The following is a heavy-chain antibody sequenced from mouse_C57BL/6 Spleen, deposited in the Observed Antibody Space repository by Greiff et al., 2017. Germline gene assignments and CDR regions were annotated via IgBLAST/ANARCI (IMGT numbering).Heavy chain of an antibody. CDR1: GYTFTDYE. J-gene: IGHJ2*01. V-gene: IGHV1-15*01. D-gene: IGHD1-2*01. CDR2: IDPETGGT. CDR3: TRNGLLRLDC. Sequence: VQLQQSGAELVRPGASVTLSCKASGYTFTDYEMHWVKQTPVHGLEWIGAIDPETGGTAYNQKFKGKAILTADKSSSTAYMELRSLTSEDSAVYYCTRNGLLRLDCWGQGTTLTVSS.